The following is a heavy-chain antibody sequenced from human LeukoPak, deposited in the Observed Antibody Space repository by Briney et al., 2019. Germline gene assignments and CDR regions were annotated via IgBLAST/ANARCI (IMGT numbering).Heavy chain of an antibody. CDR1: GGSISSYY. CDR2: IHYSGST. J-gene: IGHJ5*02. CDR3: ARGGVVVPAAIRYNWFDP. D-gene: IGHD2-2*02. Sequence: SETLSLTCTVSGGSISSYYWSWIRQPPGKGLEWIGYIHYSGSTNYNPSLKSRVTISVDTSKNQFSLKLSSVTAADTAVYYCARGGVVVPAAIRYNWFDPWGQGTLVTVSS. V-gene: IGHV4-59*01.